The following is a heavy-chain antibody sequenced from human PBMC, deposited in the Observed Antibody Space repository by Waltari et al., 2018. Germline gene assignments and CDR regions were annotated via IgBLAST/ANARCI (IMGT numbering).Heavy chain of an antibody. J-gene: IGHJ4*02. D-gene: IGHD7-27*01. CDR2: MNPNSGNT. CDR3: ARGPRNWGVDY. CDR1: GYTFTNYD. V-gene: IGHV1-8*02. Sequence: QVQLVQSGAEVKKPGASVTVSCKASGYTFTNYDFNWGRQTTGQGLEWMGWMNPNSGNTAYAQKFQGRVTMTRDISISTAYMEMSSLRSEDTAVYYCARGPRNWGVDYWGQGTLVTVSS.